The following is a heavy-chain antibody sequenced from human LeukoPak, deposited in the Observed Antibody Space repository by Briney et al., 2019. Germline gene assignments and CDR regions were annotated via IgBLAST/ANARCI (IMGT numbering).Heavy chain of an antibody. D-gene: IGHD3-3*01. V-gene: IGHV1-2*02. CDR3: ARDGSDYPIFGVVRGYFDY. Sequence: GASVKVSCKASGYTFTGYYMHWVRQAPGQGLEWMGWINPNSGGTNYAQKFQGRVTMTRDTSISTAYMELSRLRSDDTAVYYCARDGSDYPIFGVVRGYFDYWGQGTLVTVSS. J-gene: IGHJ4*02. CDR2: INPNSGGT. CDR1: GYTFTGYY.